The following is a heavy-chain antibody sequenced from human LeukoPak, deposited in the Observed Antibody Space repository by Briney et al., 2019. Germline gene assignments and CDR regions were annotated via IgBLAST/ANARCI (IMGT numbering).Heavy chain of an antibody. V-gene: IGHV1-2*02. CDR1: GYTFTGYY. CDR2: INPNSGGT. Sequence: ASVKVSCKASGYTFTGYYMHWVRQAPGQGLEWMGWINPNSGGTNYAQKFQGRVTMTRDTSISTAYMELSRLRSDDTAVYYCARRGLVVPAAMYYYYYGMDVWGKGTTVTVSS. J-gene: IGHJ6*04. D-gene: IGHD2-2*01. CDR3: ARRGLVVPAAMYYYYYGMDV.